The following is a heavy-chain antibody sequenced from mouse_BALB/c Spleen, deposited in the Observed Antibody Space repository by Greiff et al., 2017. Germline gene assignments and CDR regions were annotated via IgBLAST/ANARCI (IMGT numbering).Heavy chain of an antibody. Sequence: VQLQQSGPGLVAPSQSLSITCTVSGFSLTSYGVHWVRQPPGKGLEWLGVIWAGGSTNYNSALMSRLSISKDNSKSQVFLKMNSLQTDDTAMYYCARNYYGSSYVGTYYFDYWGQGTTLTVSS. D-gene: IGHD1-1*01. CDR1: GFSLTSYG. J-gene: IGHJ2*01. V-gene: IGHV2-9*02. CDR3: ARNYYGSSYVGTYYFDY. CDR2: IWAGGST.